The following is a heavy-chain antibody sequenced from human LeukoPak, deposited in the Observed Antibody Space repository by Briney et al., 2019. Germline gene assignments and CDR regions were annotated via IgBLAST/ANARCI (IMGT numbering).Heavy chain of an antibody. CDR1: GFTFAGSW. J-gene: IGHJ6*03. D-gene: IGHD3-10*01. V-gene: IGHV3-7*01. Sequence: PGGSLRLSCAASGFTFAGSWMSWVRQAPGKGLEWVANIRQDGNDKRYLDSVKGRFTISRDNAKNSLYPQMNSLRAEDTAVYFCTKEGYYGSGTYYMDVWGKGTTVTVSS. CDR2: IRQDGNDK. CDR3: TKEGYYGSGTYYMDV.